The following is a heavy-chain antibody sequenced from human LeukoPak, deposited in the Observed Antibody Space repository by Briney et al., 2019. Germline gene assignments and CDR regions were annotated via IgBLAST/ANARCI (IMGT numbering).Heavy chain of an antibody. V-gene: IGHV4-59*11. CDR2: IYYSGST. Sequence: PSETLSLTCTVSGGSISSHYWSWIRQPPGKGLGWIGYIYYSGSTNYNPSLKSRVTISVDTSKNQFSLKLSSVTAADTAVYYCARGYSSSWYDWFDPWGQGTLVTVSS. D-gene: IGHD6-13*01. J-gene: IGHJ5*02. CDR1: GGSISSHY. CDR3: ARGYSSSWYDWFDP.